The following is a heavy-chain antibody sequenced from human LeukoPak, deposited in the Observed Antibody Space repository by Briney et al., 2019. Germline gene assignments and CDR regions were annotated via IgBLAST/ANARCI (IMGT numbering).Heavy chain of an antibody. CDR1: GFTFSSYG. CDR3: VGITMVRGAIDY. J-gene: IGHJ4*02. CDR2: IRYDGSNK. D-gene: IGHD3-10*01. V-gene: IGHV3-30*02. Sequence: GRSLRLSCAASGFTFSSYGMHWVRQAPGKGLGWVAFIRYDGSNKYYADSVKGRFTISRDNSKNTLYLQMNSLRAEDTAVYYCVGITMVRGAIDYWGQGTLVTVSS.